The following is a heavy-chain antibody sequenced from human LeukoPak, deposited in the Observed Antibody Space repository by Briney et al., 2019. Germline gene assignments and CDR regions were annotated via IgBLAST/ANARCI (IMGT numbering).Heavy chain of an antibody. V-gene: IGHV4-61*02. D-gene: IGHD3-16*02. CDR1: GGSISSGCYY. J-gene: IGHJ4*02. CDR2: IYTSGST. CDR3: ASYYDYVWGSYRYTVDY. Sequence: PSETLSLTCTVSGGSISSGCYYWSWIRQPAGKGLEWIGRIYTSGSTNYNPSLKSRVTISVDTSKNQFSLKLSSVTAADTAVYYCASYYDYVWGSYRYTVDYWGQGTLVTVSS.